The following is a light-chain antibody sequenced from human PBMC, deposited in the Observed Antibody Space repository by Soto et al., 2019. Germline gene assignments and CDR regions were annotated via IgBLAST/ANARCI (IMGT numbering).Light chain of an antibody. CDR1: SSDIGSYNV. Sequence: QSALTQPASVSGSPGQSITISCTGTSSDIGSYNVVSWYQQHPGKAPKLMIYAGSERPSGVSNRFSGSKSGNTASLTISGLQAEDEADYYCSSYAGSTTFVVFGGGTKVTVL. V-gene: IGLV2-23*03. CDR2: AGS. CDR3: SSYAGSTTFVV. J-gene: IGLJ3*02.